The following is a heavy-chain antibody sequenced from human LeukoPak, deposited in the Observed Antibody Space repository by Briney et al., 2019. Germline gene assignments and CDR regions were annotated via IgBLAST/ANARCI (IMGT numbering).Heavy chain of an antibody. CDR1: GGTFSSYA. Sequence: SVNVSCKASGGTFSSYAISWVRQAPGQGLEWMGGIIPIFGTANYAQKFQGRVTITADESTSTAYMELSSLRSEDTAVYYCAIVYERSAIFGVGPFDYWGQGTLVTVSS. D-gene: IGHD3-3*01. CDR3: AIVYERSAIFGVGPFDY. V-gene: IGHV1-69*13. J-gene: IGHJ4*02. CDR2: IIPIFGTA.